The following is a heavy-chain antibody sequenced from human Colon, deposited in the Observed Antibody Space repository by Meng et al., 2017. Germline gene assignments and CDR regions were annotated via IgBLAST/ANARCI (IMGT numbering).Heavy chain of an antibody. CDR2: INPNSGST. V-gene: IGHV1-46*01. CDR3: ARDYSAAETSWWLDP. Sequence: SVNVSCKTSVYTFTSNYIHWVRQAPGQGLEWMGIINPNSGSTSYAQKFQGRLTMTRDTSTSTVYMEVSSLRSEDTAVYYCARDYSAAETSWWLDPWGQGTLVTVSS. CDR1: VYTFTSNY. D-gene: IGHD2-21*01. J-gene: IGHJ5*02.